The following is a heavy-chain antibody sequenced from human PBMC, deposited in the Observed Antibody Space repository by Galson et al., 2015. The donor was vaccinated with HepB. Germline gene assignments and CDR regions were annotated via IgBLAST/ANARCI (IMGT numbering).Heavy chain of an antibody. V-gene: IGHV1-18*04. CDR3: ARGPDDYGDYDPPFDY. D-gene: IGHD4-17*01. J-gene: IGHJ4*02. CDR2: ISAYNGNT. CDR1: GYTFTSYG. Sequence: SVKVSCKASGYTFTSYGISWVRQAPGQGLEWMGWISAYNGNTNYAQKLQGRVTMTTDTSTSTAYMELRSLRSDDTAVYYCARGPDDYGDYDPPFDYWGQGTLVTVSS.